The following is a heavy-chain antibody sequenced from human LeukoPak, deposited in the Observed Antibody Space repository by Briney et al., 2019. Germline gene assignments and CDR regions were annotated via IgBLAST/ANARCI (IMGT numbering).Heavy chain of an antibody. CDR2: ITWDAGST. CDR3: ARRMTTVTTRYFDL. CDR1: GFTFDDYA. D-gene: IGHD4-17*01. J-gene: IGHJ2*01. Sequence: GGSLRLSCAASGFTFDDYAMHWVRQAPGKGLEWVSLITWDAGSTYYADSVKGRFTISRDNAKNSLSLQMNSLRAEDTALYYCARRMTTVTTRYFDLWGRGTLVTVSS. V-gene: IGHV3-43D*03.